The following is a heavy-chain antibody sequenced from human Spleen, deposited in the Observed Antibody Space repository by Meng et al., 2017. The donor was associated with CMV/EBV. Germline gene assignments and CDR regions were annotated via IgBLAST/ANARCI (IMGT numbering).Heavy chain of an antibody. CDR1: GFTFSSYG. Sequence: GESLKISCAASGFTFSSYGMHWVRQAPGKGLEWVSFVQSQGTSKFYGDSVRGRFTISRDNSNNTVYLQINNLRPDDTAVYYCARGTAYYYGIDVWGQGTTVTVSS. CDR3: ARGTAYYYGIDV. D-gene: IGHD2-21*02. J-gene: IGHJ6*02. CDR2: VQSQGTSK. V-gene: IGHV3-30*02.